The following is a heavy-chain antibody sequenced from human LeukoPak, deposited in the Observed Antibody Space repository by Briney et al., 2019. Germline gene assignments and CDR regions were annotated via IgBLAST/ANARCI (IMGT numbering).Heavy chain of an antibody. V-gene: IGHV4-39*01. CDR1: GGSISSSSYY. CDR2: IYYSGST. J-gene: IGHJ5*02. D-gene: IGHD6-6*01. Sequence: SETLSLTCTVSGGSISSSSYYWGWIRQPPGKGLEWIGSIYYSGSTYYNPSLKSRVTISVDTSKNQFSLKLSSVTAADTAVFYCARHRDGSSCFDPWGQGTLVTVSS. CDR3: ARHRDGSSCFDP.